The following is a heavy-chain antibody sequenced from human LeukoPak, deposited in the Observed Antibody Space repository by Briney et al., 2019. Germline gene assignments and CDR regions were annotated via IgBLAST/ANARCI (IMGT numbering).Heavy chain of an antibody. V-gene: IGHV3-23*01. CDR1: GFTFSAFG. CDR2: INPSGDWT. Sequence: GGSLRLSCAASGFTFSAFGMTWVRQAPGKGLEWVSGINPSGDWTTYADSVKGRFTISRDNSKNTLYLQMNSLRAEDTAVYYCARDLWSGDYWGQGTLVTVSS. J-gene: IGHJ4*02. CDR3: ARDLWSGDY. D-gene: IGHD3-10*02.